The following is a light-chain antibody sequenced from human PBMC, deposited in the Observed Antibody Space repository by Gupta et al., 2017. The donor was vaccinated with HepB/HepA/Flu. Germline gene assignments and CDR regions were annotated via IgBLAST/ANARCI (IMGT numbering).Light chain of an antibody. Sequence: DIQMTQSPSSLSASVGDRVTITCRVSQSISRYLNWYQQEPGKAPNLLIYAASNLQSGVPSRFSGSGSGTDFTLTISSLQPEDFATYYCQQTDSTPYTFGQGTKLEIK. CDR2: AAS. J-gene: IGKJ2*01. CDR1: QSISRY. V-gene: IGKV1-39*01. CDR3: QQTDSTPYT.